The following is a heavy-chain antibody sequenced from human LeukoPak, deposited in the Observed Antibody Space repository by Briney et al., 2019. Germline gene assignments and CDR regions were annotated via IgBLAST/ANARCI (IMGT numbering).Heavy chain of an antibody. D-gene: IGHD3-10*01. J-gene: IGHJ5*02. CDR1: GGTFSSYA. CDR2: IIPIFGTA. CDR3: ARAGFSYYYGSGSYA. V-gene: IGHV1-69*13. Sequence: ASVKVSCKASGGTFSSYAISWVRQAPGQGLEWMGVIIPIFGTANYAQKFQGRVTITADESTSTAYMELSSLRSEDTAVYYCARAGFSYYYGSGSYAWGQGTLVTVSS.